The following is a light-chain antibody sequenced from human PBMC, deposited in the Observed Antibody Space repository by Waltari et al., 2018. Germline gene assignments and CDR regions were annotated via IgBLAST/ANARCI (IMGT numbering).Light chain of an antibody. V-gene: IGLV2-11*01. Sequence: QSALTQPRPVSGSPGQSVTISCPGTSSDVGAYKYVSWYQPHPGKAPKLILFDVTKRPSGVPDRFSGSKSGDTASLTISGLEASDESDYFCCSYAGDSSYVFGTGTTVSVL. CDR2: DVT. J-gene: IGLJ1*01. CDR3: CSYAGDSSYV. CDR1: SSDVGAYKY.